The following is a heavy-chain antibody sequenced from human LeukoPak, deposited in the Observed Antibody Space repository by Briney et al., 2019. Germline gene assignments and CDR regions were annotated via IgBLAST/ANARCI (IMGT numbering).Heavy chain of an antibody. CDR2: INPNSGGT. CDR1: GYTFTGYY. D-gene: IGHD1-26*01. CDR3: ARDWGSYSGSYYGY. Sequence: ASVKVSCTASGYTFTGYYMHWVRQAPGQGLEWMGWINPNSGGTNYAQKFQGRVTMTRDTSISTAYMELSRLRSDDTAVYYCARDWGSYSGSYYGYWGQGTLVTVSS. J-gene: IGHJ4*02. V-gene: IGHV1-2*02.